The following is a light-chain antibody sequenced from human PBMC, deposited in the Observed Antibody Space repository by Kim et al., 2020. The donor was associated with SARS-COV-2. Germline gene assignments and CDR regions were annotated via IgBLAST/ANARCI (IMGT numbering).Light chain of an antibody. CDR1: QSLVYRDGYTY. V-gene: IGKV2-30*01. CDR3: MQGAHWPYT. J-gene: IGKJ2*01. CDR2: WIG. Sequence: DVVMTQSPLFLPVTLGQPATISCRSSQSLVYRDGYTYLCWFQQRPGQSPRRLIYWIGVRDPGVPDRFTGSGSGTDFTLNITRVEAEDIGVYFCMQGAHWPYTFGQGTKLEI.